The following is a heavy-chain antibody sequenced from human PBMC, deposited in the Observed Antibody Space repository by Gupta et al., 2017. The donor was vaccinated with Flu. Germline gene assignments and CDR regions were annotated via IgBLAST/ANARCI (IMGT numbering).Heavy chain of an antibody. J-gene: IGHJ4*02. CDR3: AKGTGGSSWYKIDY. CDR2: ISASGGST. CDR1: SSYA. V-gene: IGHV3-23*01. D-gene: IGHD6-13*01. Sequence: SSYAMSWVSQAPGKGLEWVSAISASGGSTYYADSVKGRFTISRDNSKNTLYLQMNSLRAEDTAVYYCAKGTGGSSWYKIDYWGQGTLVTVSS.